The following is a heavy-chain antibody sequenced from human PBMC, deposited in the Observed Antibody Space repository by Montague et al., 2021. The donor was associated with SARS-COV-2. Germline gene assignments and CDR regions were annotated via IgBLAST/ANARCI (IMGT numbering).Heavy chain of an antibody. J-gene: IGHJ6*02. V-gene: IGHV4-59*01. D-gene: IGHD3-3*01. Sequence: SETLSLTCTVSGGSISSYYWSWIRQPPGKGLEWIGYINHSGSTNYNPSLKSRVTISVNTSKNQFSLKLSSVTAADTAVYYCARAESGVDYYYGMDVWGQGTTVTVSS. CDR2: INHSGST. CDR1: GGSISSYY. CDR3: ARAESGVDYYYGMDV.